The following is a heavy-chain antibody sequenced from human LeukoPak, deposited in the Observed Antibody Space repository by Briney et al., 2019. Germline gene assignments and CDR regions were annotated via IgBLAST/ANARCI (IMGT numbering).Heavy chain of an antibody. D-gene: IGHD3-16*01. CDR2: IYSGGST. J-gene: IGHJ2*01. V-gene: IGHV3-66*01. CDR3: ARFQGAYWYFDL. Sequence: GGSLRLSCAASGFTVSSNYMSWVRQAPGKGLEWVSVIYSGGSTYYADSVKGRFTISRDNSNNTLYLQMNSLRAEDTAVYYCARFQGAYWYFDLWGRGTLVTVSS. CDR1: GFTVSSNY.